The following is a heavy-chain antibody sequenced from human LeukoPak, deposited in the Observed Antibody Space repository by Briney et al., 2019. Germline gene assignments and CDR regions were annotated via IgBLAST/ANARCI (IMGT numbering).Heavy chain of an antibody. V-gene: IGHV4-4*02. D-gene: IGHD3-10*01. J-gene: IGHJ4*02. Sequence: SETLSLTCAVSGGSISSSNWWSWVRQPPGKGLEWIGEIYHSGSTNYNPSLKSRVTISVDKSKNQFSLKLSSVTAADTAVYYCARDAAKGSGSFPFDYWAREPWSPSPQ. CDR3: ARDAAKGSGSFPFDY. CDR1: GGSISSSNW. CDR2: IYHSGST.